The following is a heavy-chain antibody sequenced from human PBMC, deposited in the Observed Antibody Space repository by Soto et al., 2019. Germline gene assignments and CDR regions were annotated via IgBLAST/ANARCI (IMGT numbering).Heavy chain of an antibody. CDR3: ARGGGGYQLLSNWFDP. J-gene: IGHJ5*02. Sequence: QVQLVQSGAEVKKPGSSVKVSCKASGGTFSSYAISWVRQAPGQGLEWLGGIIPIFGTANYAQKFQGRVTITADESPSTAYMELSSLRSEDTAVYYCARGGGGYQLLSNWFDPWGQGTLVTVSS. CDR1: GGTFSSYA. D-gene: IGHD2-2*01. V-gene: IGHV1-69*01. CDR2: IIPIFGTA.